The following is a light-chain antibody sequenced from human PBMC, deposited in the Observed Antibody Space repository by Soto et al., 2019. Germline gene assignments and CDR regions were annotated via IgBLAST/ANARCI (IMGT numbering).Light chain of an antibody. CDR1: NIGRKS. J-gene: IGLJ2*01. Sequence: SYELTQPPSVSVAPGKTARITCGGNNIGRKSVHWYQQKPGQAPVLVIYYDSDRPSGIPERFSGSNSGNTATLTISRVEAGDEADCYCQVWDSSSDHVVFGGGTKVTVL. CDR2: YDS. V-gene: IGLV3-21*04. CDR3: QVWDSSSDHVV.